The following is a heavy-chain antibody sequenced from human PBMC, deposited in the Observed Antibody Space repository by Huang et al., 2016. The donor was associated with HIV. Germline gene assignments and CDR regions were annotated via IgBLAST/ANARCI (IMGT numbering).Heavy chain of an antibody. Sequence: EVQLVESGGGLVQPGGSLRLSCAASGFSISSYWMHWVRQASGEGLVWVSRINSEGSSTSYADSVKGRFTISRDNAKNTLYLQMNSLRAEDTAVYYCARDPRIQSWLNFFDYWGQGTLVSVSS. J-gene: IGHJ4*02. CDR3: ARDPRIQSWLNFFDY. CDR2: INSEGSST. V-gene: IGHV3-74*01. CDR1: GFSISSYW. D-gene: IGHD3-22*01.